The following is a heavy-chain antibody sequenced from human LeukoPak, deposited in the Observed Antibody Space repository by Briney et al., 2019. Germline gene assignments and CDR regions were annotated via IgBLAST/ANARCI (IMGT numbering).Heavy chain of an antibody. D-gene: IGHD3-22*01. CDR1: GFTFDDYG. Sequence: GGSLRLSCAASGFTFDDYGMSWVRQAPGKGLEWVSGINWNGGSTGYADSVKGRFTISRDNSKNTLYLQMNSLRAEDTAVYYCAKDGGYYDSSGYKGHFDYWGQGTLVTVSS. V-gene: IGHV3-20*04. J-gene: IGHJ4*02. CDR3: AKDGGYYDSSGYKGHFDY. CDR2: INWNGGST.